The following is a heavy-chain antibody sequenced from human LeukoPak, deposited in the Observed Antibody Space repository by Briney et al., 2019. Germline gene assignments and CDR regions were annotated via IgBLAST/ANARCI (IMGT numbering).Heavy chain of an antibody. V-gene: IGHV4-59*01. CDR1: GGSISSYY. Sequence: SETLSLTCTVSGGSISSYYWSRIRQPPGKGLEWIGYIYYSGSTNYNPSLKSRVTISVDTSKNQFSLKLSSVTAADTAVYYCARGWGFFDPWGQGTLVAVSS. J-gene: IGHJ5*02. CDR3: ARGWGFFDP. CDR2: IYYSGST. D-gene: IGHD7-27*01.